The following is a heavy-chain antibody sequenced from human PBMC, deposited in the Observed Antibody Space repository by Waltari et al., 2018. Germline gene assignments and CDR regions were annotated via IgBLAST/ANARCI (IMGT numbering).Heavy chain of an antibody. CDR3: ARAPMSGAATGTFDF. Sequence: QVQLQESGPGLVKPSETLSLTCTVSGYSITSGYYWGCIRQPPGKGLEWIGSIYHSGNTYYNPSRKGRHTISVDTSKNQFALRLSSVTAADTAVYYCARAPMSGAATGTFDFWGLGSLVTVSP. CDR1: GYSITSGYY. V-gene: IGHV4-38-2*02. CDR2: IYHSGNT. D-gene: IGHD6-13*01. J-gene: IGHJ4*02.